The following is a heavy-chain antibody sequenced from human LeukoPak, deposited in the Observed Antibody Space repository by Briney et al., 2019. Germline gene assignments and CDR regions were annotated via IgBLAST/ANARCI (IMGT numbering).Heavy chain of an antibody. J-gene: IGHJ4*02. Sequence: PGGSLRLSCAASGFTFSNYAMNWVRQAPGKGLEWVSYIGSSLSTIYYADSVKGRFTISRDNAKNLLYLQMKSLRAEDTAVYYCARDLGIEAVWGQGTLVTVSS. CDR2: IGSSLSTI. D-gene: IGHD6-13*01. CDR3: ARDLGIEAV. CDR1: GFTFSNYA. V-gene: IGHV3-48*01.